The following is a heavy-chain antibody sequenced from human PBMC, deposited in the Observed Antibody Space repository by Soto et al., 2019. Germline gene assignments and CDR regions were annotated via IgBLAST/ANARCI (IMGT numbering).Heavy chain of an antibody. J-gene: IGHJ4*02. CDR3: SRESPHTFFFDY. V-gene: IGHV1-46*03. D-gene: IGHD3-16*01. Sequence: QVQVEQSGAEVKEPGASVKVSCKASGYSFTDYYIHWVRQAPGQGLEWMGVIKLSGGGSTTFAQKFQGTVTMTGDTSTATVYKELSSLRSEDTAVYYCSRESPHTFFFDYWGQGTLVTISS. CDR2: IKLSGGGST. CDR1: GYSFTDYY.